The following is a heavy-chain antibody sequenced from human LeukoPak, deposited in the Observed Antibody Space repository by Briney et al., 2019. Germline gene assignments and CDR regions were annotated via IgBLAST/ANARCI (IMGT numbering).Heavy chain of an antibody. CDR1: GFTFSSYG. J-gene: IGHJ4*02. Sequence: PGRSLRLSCAASGFTFSSYGMYWVRQAPGKGLEWVAVISFDGSNKYYADSVRGRFTVSRDNSKDTLYLQMNSLRPEDTAVYYCAKEKLPSGYSFLTDYWGQGTLVTVSS. CDR3: AKEKLPSGYSFLTDY. CDR2: ISFDGSNK. D-gene: IGHD5-18*01. V-gene: IGHV3-30*18.